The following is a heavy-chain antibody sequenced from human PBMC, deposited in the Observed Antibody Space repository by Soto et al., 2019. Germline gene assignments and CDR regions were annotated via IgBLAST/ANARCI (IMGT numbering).Heavy chain of an antibody. J-gene: IGHJ4*02. CDR1: GGSISSYY. D-gene: IGHD6-13*01. Sequence: SETLSLTCTVSGGSISSYYWSWIRQPPGKGLEWIGYIYYSGSTNYNPSLKSRVTISVDTSKNQFSLRLSSVTAADTAVYYCARVAAAGVFDYWGQGTLVTVSS. V-gene: IGHV4-59*01. CDR3: ARVAAAGVFDY. CDR2: IYYSGST.